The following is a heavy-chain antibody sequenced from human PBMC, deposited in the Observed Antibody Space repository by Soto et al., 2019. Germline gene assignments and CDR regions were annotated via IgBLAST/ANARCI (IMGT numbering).Heavy chain of an antibody. D-gene: IGHD3-10*01. V-gene: IGHV1-18*04. CDR2: ISAYNGNT. Sequence: XSGKVSCRASGYTFTSYGISWVRQAPGQGLEWMGWISAYNGNTNYAQKLQGRVTMTTDTSTSTAYMELRSLRSDDTAVYYCARDRPSEYYYGSGSDYYGMDVWGQGATVTVSS. CDR3: ARDRPSEYYYGSGSDYYGMDV. J-gene: IGHJ6*02. CDR1: GYTFTSYG.